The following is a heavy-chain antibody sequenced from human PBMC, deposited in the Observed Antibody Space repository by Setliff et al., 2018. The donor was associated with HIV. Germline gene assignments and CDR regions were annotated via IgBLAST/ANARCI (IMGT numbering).Heavy chain of an antibody. Sequence: ASVKVSCKASGYTLSTYALYWVRQAPGQRLEWMGWINSDSGNTKFSQKFQGRLTITADTTASTAYMVLSSLTSEDTAVYYCARGGAREYQLLYNYFDPWGQGTLVTSPQ. J-gene: IGHJ5*02. CDR3: ARGGAREYQLLYNYFDP. CDR1: GYTLSTYA. CDR2: INSDSGNT. V-gene: IGHV1-3*01. D-gene: IGHD2-2*01.